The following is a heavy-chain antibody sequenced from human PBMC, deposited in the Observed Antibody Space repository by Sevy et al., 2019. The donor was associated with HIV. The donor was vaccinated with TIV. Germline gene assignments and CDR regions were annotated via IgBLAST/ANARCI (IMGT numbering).Heavy chain of an antibody. J-gene: IGHJ4*02. CDR3: GRHWGGVVDY. CDR2: ISSDGSST. CDR1: GFTFSSYW. D-gene: IGHD3-16*01. V-gene: IGHV3-74*01. Sequence: GGSLRLSCAASGFTFSSYWMHWVRQAPGKGLVWVSRISSDGSSTNYADSVKGRFTISRDNAKNTLYLQMNSLRAEDTACYYWGRHWGGVVDYWGQGTLVTVSS.